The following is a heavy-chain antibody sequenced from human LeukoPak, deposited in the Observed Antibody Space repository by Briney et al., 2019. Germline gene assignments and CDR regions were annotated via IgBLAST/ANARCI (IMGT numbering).Heavy chain of an antibody. CDR1: GGSISSYY. J-gene: IGHJ4*02. CDR3: ARGQFYYDSSGYYLR. V-gene: IGHV4-39*07. CDR2: IYYSGST. D-gene: IGHD3-22*01. Sequence: SSETLSLTCTVSGGSISSYYWSWIRQPPGKGLEWIGSIYYSGSTYYNPSLKSRVTISVDTSKNQFSLKLSSVTAADTAVYYCARGQFYYDSSGYYLRWGQGTLVTVSS.